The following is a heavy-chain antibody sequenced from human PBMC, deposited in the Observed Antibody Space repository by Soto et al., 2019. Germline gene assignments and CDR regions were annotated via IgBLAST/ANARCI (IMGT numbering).Heavy chain of an antibody. CDR1: GASISSTSFY. CDR3: ARHSHMLNNWFYP. CDR2: IHYTGSI. Sequence: QLQLQESGPGLVKPSETLSLTCSVSGASISSTSFYWGWIRQPPGKGLQWIGSIHYTGSIDYGPSLKVRVSISVDTSKGQLSLTLSSVTAADTAVYYWARHSHMLNNWFYPWGHGTLVTVSS. D-gene: IGHD3-10*02. V-gene: IGHV4-39*01. J-gene: IGHJ5*02.